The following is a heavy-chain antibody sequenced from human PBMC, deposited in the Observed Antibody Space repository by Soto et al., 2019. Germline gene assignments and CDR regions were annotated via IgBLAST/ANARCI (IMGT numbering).Heavy chain of an antibody. J-gene: IGHJ6*02. CDR2: IYYSGST. D-gene: IGHD1-26*01. V-gene: IGHV4-59*01. CDR1: GGSISSYY. CDR3: ARVEWWEIPNYYYYGMDV. Sequence: PSETLSLTCTVSGGSISSYYWSWLRQPPGKGLEWIGYIYYSGSTNYNPSLKSRVTISVDTSKNQFSLKLSSVTAADTAVYYCARVEWWEIPNYYYYGMDVWGQGTTVTVS.